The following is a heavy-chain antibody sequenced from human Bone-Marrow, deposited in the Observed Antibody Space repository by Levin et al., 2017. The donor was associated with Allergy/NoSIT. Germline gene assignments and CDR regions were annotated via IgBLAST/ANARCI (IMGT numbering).Heavy chain of an antibody. J-gene: IGHJ4*02. CDR2: ISYDASGK. CDR3: ARVAGGFGSHYFDS. D-gene: IGHD6-19*01. Sequence: GGSLRLSCAASGFTISNHGMHWVRQAPGKGLEGVAVISYDASGKLYADSVKGRFTISRDTSRNTLYLQMSSLRPEDTAVYYCARVAGGFGSHYFDSWGQGTLVTVSS. CDR1: GFTISNHG. V-gene: IGHV3-30*03.